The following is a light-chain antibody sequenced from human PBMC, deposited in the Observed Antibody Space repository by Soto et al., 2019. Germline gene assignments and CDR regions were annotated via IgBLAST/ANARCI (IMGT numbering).Light chain of an antibody. CDR1: SSDVGSYNL. Sequence: QSVLTQPASVSGSRGQSITISCAGTSSDVGSYNLVSWYQNYPGRAPKLMIYEGSKRPSGVSNRFSGSKSGNTASLTISGLQAADEADYFCFSYAGSSTYVFGTGTKVTVL. CDR2: EGS. J-gene: IGLJ1*01. V-gene: IGLV2-23*01. CDR3: FSYAGSSTYV.